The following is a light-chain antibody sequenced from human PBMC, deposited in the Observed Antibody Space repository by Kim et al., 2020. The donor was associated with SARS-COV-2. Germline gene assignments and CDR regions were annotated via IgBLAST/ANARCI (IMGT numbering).Light chain of an antibody. Sequence: WSPGERATLSCRASQSVSSSYLAGYQQKPGQAPRLLIYGASSRATGIPDRFSGSGSGTDFTLTISRLEPEDFAVYYCQQYGSAYSFGQGTKLEI. J-gene: IGKJ2*03. V-gene: IGKV3-20*01. CDR2: GAS. CDR1: QSVSSSY. CDR3: QQYGSAYS.